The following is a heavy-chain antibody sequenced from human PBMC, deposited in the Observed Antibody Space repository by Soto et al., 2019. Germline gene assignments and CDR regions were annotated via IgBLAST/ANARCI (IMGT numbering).Heavy chain of an antibody. J-gene: IGHJ6*02. CDR3: ARDRLRTIFGVDTPYGMDV. D-gene: IGHD3-3*01. CDR2: INPNSGGT. Sequence: ASVKVSCNASGYTVTVYYMHCVRQSPVQWLEWMGWINPNSGGTNYAQKFQGRVTMTRDTSISTAYMELSRLRSDDTAVYYCARDRLRTIFGVDTPYGMDVWGQGTTVTVSS. V-gene: IGHV1-2*02. CDR1: GYTVTVYY.